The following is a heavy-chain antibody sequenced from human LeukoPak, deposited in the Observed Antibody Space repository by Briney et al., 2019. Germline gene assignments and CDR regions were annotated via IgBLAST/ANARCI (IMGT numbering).Heavy chain of an antibody. Sequence: GASVKVSCKASGGTFSSYAISWVRQAPGQGLEWMGGIIPIFGTANYAQKFQGRVTITTDESTSTAYMELSSLRSEDTAVYYCAKGLVPAAIWYFDLWGRGTLVTVSS. J-gene: IGHJ2*01. CDR2: IIPIFGTA. V-gene: IGHV1-69*05. CDR3: AKGLVPAAIWYFDL. D-gene: IGHD2-2*01. CDR1: GGTFSSYA.